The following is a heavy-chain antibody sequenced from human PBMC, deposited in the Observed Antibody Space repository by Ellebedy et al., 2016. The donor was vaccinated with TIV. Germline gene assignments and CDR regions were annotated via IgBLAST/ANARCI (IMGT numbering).Heavy chain of an antibody. CDR3: ARDGGSGSYWEGFDY. J-gene: IGHJ4*02. CDR1: GFTFSNYW. CDR2: IKQDGSEK. Sequence: GGSLRLSCAASGFTFSNYWMTWVRQAPGKGLEWVANIKQDGSEKYYVDSVKGRFTSSRDNARNSLYLQMSSLRVEDTAVYYCARDGGSGSYWEGFDYWGQGTLVTVSS. D-gene: IGHD3-10*01. V-gene: IGHV3-7*01.